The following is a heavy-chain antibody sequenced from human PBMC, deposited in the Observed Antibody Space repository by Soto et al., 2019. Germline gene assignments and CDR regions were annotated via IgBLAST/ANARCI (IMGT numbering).Heavy chain of an antibody. Sequence: QVPLVQSGAEVKKPGASVKVSCEASGYTFTRHLMHWVRQAPGQRLEWMGWINAGNGNTKYSQKFQGRVTITRDTAASTNYMEPSSLQSSGTPVYYCAGPYYSVSGSCCYWGQGTLVTVSS. V-gene: IGHV1-3*01. CDR1: GYTFTRHL. CDR2: INAGNGNT. CDR3: AGPYYSVSGSCCY. J-gene: IGHJ4*02. D-gene: IGHD3-10*01.